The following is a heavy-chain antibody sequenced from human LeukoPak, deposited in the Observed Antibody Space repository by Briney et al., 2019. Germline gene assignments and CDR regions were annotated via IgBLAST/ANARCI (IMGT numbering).Heavy chain of an antibody. V-gene: IGHV3-21*01. J-gene: IGHJ4*02. CDR3: AREGYSYGHDY. Sequence: GGSLRLSCAASGYTFSTYTMNSVRQAPGKGLEWVSSISSRSSYIFYAESLKGRFTISRDNAKNSLYLQMNSLGGEDTAVYYCAREGYSYGHDYWGQGTLVTVSS. CDR1: GYTFSTYT. D-gene: IGHD5-18*01. CDR2: ISSRSSYI.